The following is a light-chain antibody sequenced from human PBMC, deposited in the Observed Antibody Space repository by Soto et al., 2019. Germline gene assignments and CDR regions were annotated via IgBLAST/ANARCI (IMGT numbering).Light chain of an antibody. J-gene: IGKJ5*01. Sequence: EIVMEQTPNPPAVAPGERANLSCRASQSVSSKLAWYQQKPGQPPRLLIFDASARASGVPARFSGSGSGTEFILTISGLQSEDFAVYYCQQYNDWPPYTLGQGTRLEIK. CDR3: QQYNDWPPYT. CDR2: DAS. CDR1: QSVSSK. V-gene: IGKV3-15*01.